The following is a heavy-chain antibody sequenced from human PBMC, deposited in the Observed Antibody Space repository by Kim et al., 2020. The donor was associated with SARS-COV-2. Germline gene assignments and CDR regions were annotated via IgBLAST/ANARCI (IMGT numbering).Heavy chain of an antibody. D-gene: IGHD6-13*01. CDR1: GGSFSGYY. CDR2: INHSGST. J-gene: IGHJ5*02. V-gene: IGHV4-34*01. Sequence: SETLSLTCAVYGGSFSGYYWSWIRQPPGKGLEWIGEINHSGSTNYNPSLKSRVTISVDTSKNQFSLKLSSVTAADTAVYYCARGPTIAAADSNWFDPWG. CDR3: ARGPTIAAADSNWFDP.